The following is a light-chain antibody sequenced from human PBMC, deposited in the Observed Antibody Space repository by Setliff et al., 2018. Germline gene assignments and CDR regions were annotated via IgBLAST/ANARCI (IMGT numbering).Light chain of an antibody. J-gene: IGLJ1*01. Sequence: QSALTQPRSVSGSPGQSVTISCTGTTSDVGTYDFVSWYQEHPGKAPKLIIYDVTKRPSGVPDRFSGSKSGTSASLAITGLQAEDEADYYCLSYDNSLYGFYVFGTGTKVTVL. V-gene: IGLV2-11*01. CDR2: DVT. CDR1: TSDVGTYDF. CDR3: LSYDNSLYGFYV.